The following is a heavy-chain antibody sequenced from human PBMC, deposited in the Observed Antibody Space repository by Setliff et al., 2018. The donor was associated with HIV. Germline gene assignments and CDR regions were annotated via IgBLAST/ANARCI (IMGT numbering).Heavy chain of an antibody. D-gene: IGHD6-19*01. CDR1: GGSFGVYR. CDR2: IDSSGTT. J-gene: IGHJ4*02. V-gene: IGHV4-4*07. CDR3: AKTSSGWRSFDY. Sequence: SETLSLTCTISGGSFGVYRWSWIRQSAGRGLEWIGRIDSSGTTDYKPSLKGRVAISVDTSRNQFSLRVTSVTAADTAVYYCAKTSSGWRSFDYWGQGTLVTVSS.